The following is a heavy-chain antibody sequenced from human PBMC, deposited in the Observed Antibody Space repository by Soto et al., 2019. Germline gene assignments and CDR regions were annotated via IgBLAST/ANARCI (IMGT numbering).Heavy chain of an antibody. Sequence: QVQLVESGGGVVQPGRSLRLSCAVSGFTDSTYGMHWVRQAPGKGLEWVAVISRDGGTKYYADSVKGRFTIPRDNSRNTLFLEMNSLRSDDMAVYYCTGEVASGYWGQGTLVTVSS. CDR3: TGEVASGY. D-gene: IGHD2-8*02. CDR1: GFTDSTYG. V-gene: IGHV3-30*03. CDR2: ISRDGGTK. J-gene: IGHJ4*02.